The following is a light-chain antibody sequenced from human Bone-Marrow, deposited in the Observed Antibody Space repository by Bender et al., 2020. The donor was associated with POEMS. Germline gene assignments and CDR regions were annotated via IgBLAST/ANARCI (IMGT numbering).Light chain of an antibody. CDR1: TSNIGSSF. V-gene: IGLV1-47*01. Sequence: QSVLTQPPSASGTPGQGVTISCSGTTSNIGSSFVSWYQQVPGTAPKLLIYRNDMRPSGVPDRFSGSKSGTSASLAISGLRSDDEGDYYCATWDVSLNGRGVFGGGTKLTVL. CDR3: ATWDVSLNGRGV. J-gene: IGLJ3*02. CDR2: RND.